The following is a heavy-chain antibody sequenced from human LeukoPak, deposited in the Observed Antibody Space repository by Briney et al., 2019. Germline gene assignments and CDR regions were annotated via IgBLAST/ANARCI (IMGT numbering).Heavy chain of an antibody. Sequence: ASVKVSCKASGYTFTSYVINWVRQATRQGREWMGWMNPNSGNTGYAQKFQGRVTMTRNTSISTAYMELSSLRSEDTAVYYCARAYDSSGYMWGWFDPWGQGTLVTVSS. CDR1: GYTFTSYV. CDR2: MNPNSGNT. V-gene: IGHV1-8*01. CDR3: ARAYDSSGYMWGWFDP. J-gene: IGHJ5*02. D-gene: IGHD3-22*01.